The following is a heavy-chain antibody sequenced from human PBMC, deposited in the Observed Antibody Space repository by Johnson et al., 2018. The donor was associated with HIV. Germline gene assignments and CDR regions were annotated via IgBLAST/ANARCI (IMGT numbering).Heavy chain of an antibody. D-gene: IGHD2-15*01. CDR3: SKEQLLRAFDI. V-gene: IGHV3-33*06. CDR1: GFAVSSHY. CDR2: VWYDGSNK. Sequence: QVQLVESGGGLIQPGGSLRLSCAAVGFAVSSHYMSWVRQAPGKGLEGVAVVWYDGSNKYDGDAVQGRLHISRDNAKNTLYLQMNSLRAEDPAVYYCSKEQLLRAFDIWGQGTMVTVSS. J-gene: IGHJ3*02.